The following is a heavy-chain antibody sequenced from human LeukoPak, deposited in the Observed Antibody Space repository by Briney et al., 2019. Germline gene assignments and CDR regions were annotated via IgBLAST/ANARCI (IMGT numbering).Heavy chain of an antibody. CDR2: ISYSGST. CDR3: VRGGYTYGEI. Sequence: SETLSLTCTVSGGSVSSGIYYWSWIRQPPGKGLEWIGYISYSGSTNYNPSLKSRVTISVDTSKNQFSLKLSSVTAADTAVYYCVRGGYTYGEIWGQGTMVTVSS. J-gene: IGHJ3*02. V-gene: IGHV4-61*01. D-gene: IGHD5-18*01. CDR1: GGSVSSGIYY.